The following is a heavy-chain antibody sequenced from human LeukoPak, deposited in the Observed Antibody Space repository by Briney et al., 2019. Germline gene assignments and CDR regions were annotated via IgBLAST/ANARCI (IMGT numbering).Heavy chain of an antibody. CDR1: GGSISSSSYY. CDR3: ARADWDLTGYSYGMDV. J-gene: IGHJ6*02. CDR2: IYYSGST. D-gene: IGHD3-9*01. Sequence: SETLSLTCTVSGGSISSSSYYWGWIRQPPGKGLEWIGSIYYSGSTYYNPSLKSRVTISVDTSKNQFSLKLSSVTAADTAVYYCARADWDLTGYSYGMDVWGQGTTVTVSS. V-gene: IGHV4-39*01.